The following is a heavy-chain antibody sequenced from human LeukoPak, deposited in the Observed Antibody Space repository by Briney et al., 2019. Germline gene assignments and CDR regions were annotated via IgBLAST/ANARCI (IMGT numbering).Heavy chain of an antibody. D-gene: IGHD3-16*01. J-gene: IGHJ1*01. V-gene: IGHV4-59*01. CDR1: GGSISSYY. CDR2: RYYSGST. CDR3: ARVRGDFETD. Sequence: SETLSLTCSVSGGSISSYYWTWIRQPPGKGLEWIGYRYYSGSTTYNPSIKSRVTISVDTSKSQFSLKLISVTAADTAIYYCARVRGDFETDWGQGTLVTVSP.